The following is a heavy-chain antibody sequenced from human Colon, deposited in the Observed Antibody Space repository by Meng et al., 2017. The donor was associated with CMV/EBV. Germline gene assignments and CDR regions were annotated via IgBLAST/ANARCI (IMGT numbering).Heavy chain of an antibody. CDR2: ITTNAGTP. CDR1: GYTFTNYA. V-gene: IGHV7-4-1*02. D-gene: IGHD3-10*01. Sequence: ASGYTFTNYAMNCVRQAPGHGLEWIGLITTNAGTPTYAQGFTGRFVFSFDTSVSTAYLQISNLKAEDTAVYYCAREGEDAYYNFDYWGQGTLVTVSS. J-gene: IGHJ4*02. CDR3: AREGEDAYYNFDY.